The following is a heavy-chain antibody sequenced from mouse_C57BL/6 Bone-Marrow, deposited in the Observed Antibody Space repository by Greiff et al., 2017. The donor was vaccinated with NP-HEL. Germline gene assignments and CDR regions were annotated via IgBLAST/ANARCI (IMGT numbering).Heavy chain of an antibody. CDR2: ISNGGGST. Sequence: EVKLVESGGGLVQPGGSLKLSCAASGFTFSDYYMYWVRQTPEKRLEWVAYISNGGGSTYYPDTVKGRFTISRDNAKNTLYLQMSRLKSEDTAMYYCARPVRATWFAYWGQGTLVTVSA. V-gene: IGHV5-12*01. CDR1: GFTFSDYY. CDR3: ARPVRATWFAY. D-gene: IGHD3-1*01. J-gene: IGHJ3*01.